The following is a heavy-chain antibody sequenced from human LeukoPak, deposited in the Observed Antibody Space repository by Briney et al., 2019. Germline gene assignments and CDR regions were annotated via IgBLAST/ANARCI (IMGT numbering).Heavy chain of an antibody. J-gene: IGHJ6*03. D-gene: IGHD3-16*01. Sequence: PGGSLRLSCVASGFTFSSYSMNWVRQAPGKGLEWVSYISGSSGTIYYADSVKGRFTISRDNAKNSLYLQMNSLRAEDTAVYYCARRSEFGVLYYMDIWGEGTTVTVSS. CDR3: ARRSEFGVLYYMDI. V-gene: IGHV3-48*01. CDR1: GFTFSSYS. CDR2: ISGSSGTI.